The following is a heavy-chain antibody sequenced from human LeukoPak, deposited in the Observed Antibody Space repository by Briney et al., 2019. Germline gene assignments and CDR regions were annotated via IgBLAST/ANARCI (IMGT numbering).Heavy chain of an antibody. CDR1: GSTFSSYE. D-gene: IGHD6-19*01. J-gene: IGHJ4*02. CDR2: ISTTGSSI. V-gene: IGHV3-48*03. CDR3: ARVQRGIAVALDY. Sequence: GGSLRLSCAASGSTFSSYEMNWVRQAPGKGLEGVSYISTTGSSIYYADSVKGRFTISRDNVKNLLYLQMNSLRAEDTAVYYCARVQRGIAVALDYWGQGTLATVSS.